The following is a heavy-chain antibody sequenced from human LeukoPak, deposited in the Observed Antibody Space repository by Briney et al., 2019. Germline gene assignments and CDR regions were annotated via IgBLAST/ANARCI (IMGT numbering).Heavy chain of an antibody. J-gene: IGHJ4*02. V-gene: IGHV4-38-2*02. Sequence: SETLSLTCTVSGYSISSGYYWGWIRQPPGKGLEWIGNIYHSGSTNYNPSLKSRVTISVDKSKNQFSLKLTSVTAADTAVYYCARVLRGGLEYFDYWGQGALVTVSS. CDR3: ARVLRGGLEYFDY. CDR1: GYSISSGYY. CDR2: IYHSGST.